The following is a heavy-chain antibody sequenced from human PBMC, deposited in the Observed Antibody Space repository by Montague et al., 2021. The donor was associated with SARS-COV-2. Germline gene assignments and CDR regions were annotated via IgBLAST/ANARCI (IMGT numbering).Heavy chain of an antibody. CDR1: GFTFSSYS. V-gene: IGHV3-48*04. CDR3: ARDRLVKYVDYYYYYGMGV. CDR2: ISSSSSTI. D-gene: IGHD6-6*01. Sequence: SLRLSCAASGFTFSSYSMNWVRQAPGKGLEWVSYISSSSSTIYYADSVKGRFTISRDNVKNSLYLQMNSLRAEDTAVYYCARDRLVKYVDYYYYYGMGVWGQGTTVTVSS. J-gene: IGHJ6*02.